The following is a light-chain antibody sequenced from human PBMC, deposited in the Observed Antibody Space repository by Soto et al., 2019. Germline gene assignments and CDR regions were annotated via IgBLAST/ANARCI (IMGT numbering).Light chain of an antibody. CDR3: QQSYSTPWT. J-gene: IGKJ1*01. CDR2: GAS. V-gene: IGKV1-39*01. CDR1: QIISSY. Sequence: DIQMTQSPSSLSASVGDRVTITCRASQIISSYLNWYQQKPGKAPKVLIYGASSLQSGVPSRFSGSGSGADFTLTIGSLQPEDFATYYCQQSYSTPWTVGQGTKVDIK.